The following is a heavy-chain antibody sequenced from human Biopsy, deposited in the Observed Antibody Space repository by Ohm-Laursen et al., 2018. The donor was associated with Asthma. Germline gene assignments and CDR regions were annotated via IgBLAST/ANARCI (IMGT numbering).Heavy chain of an antibody. Sequence: TLSLTWTVSDDSITSGGCCWNWIRQHPGKGLEWIGYIHHSGTSYFNPSLKSRVSFSRDTSKNQFSLRLSSVTAADTAMYYCARIPRRSGSYFVDYWGQGTLVTVSS. J-gene: IGHJ4*02. V-gene: IGHV4-31*02. CDR3: ARIPRRSGSYFVDY. CDR1: DDSITSGGCC. D-gene: IGHD3-22*01. CDR2: IHHSGTS.